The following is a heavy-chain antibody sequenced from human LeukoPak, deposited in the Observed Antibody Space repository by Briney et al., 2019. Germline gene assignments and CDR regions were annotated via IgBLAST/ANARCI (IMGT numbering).Heavy chain of an antibody. CDR3: ARDGVPGSQDAFDS. V-gene: IGHV3-20*04. Sequence: LAGGSLRLSCAASGFTFDDYGMSWVRQAPGKGLEWVSGINWNGGSTGYADSVKGRFTISRDNAKNSLYLQMNSLRAEDTAVYYCARDGVPGSQDAFDSWGQGTLVTVSS. CDR1: GFTFDDYG. D-gene: IGHD3-3*01. CDR2: INWNGGST. J-gene: IGHJ4*02.